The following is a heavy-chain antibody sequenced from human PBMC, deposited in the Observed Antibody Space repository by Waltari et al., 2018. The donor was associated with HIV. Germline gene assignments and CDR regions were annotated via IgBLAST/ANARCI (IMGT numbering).Heavy chain of an antibody. D-gene: IGHD6-13*01. CDR2: IYYSGST. CDR3: ARDAGGLDY. J-gene: IGHJ4*02. V-gene: IGHV4-59*01. CDR1: GDCINTYY. Sequence: GPGLVKPAETLSLTCTVPGDCINTYYWSWIRQPPGKGLEWIGHIYYSGSTKYNPSRTSRVRISVDTSKKQISLKVKSVTTADTAMYYCARDAGGLDYWGQGTLVTVSS.